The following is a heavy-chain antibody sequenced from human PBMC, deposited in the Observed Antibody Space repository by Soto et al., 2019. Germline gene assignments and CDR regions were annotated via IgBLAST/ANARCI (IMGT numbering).Heavy chain of an antibody. Sequence: SETLSLTCTVSGGSISYYYWSWIRQPPGKGLEWIGYFYYTGSTNYNPSLESRLTMSVDMSKNHFSLKLSSVTAADTAVYYCAGGTDGKKVAYWGQGTLVTVSS. CDR1: GGSISYYY. D-gene: IGHD5-12*01. CDR3: AGGTDGKKVAY. V-gene: IGHV4-59*01. J-gene: IGHJ4*02. CDR2: FYYTGST.